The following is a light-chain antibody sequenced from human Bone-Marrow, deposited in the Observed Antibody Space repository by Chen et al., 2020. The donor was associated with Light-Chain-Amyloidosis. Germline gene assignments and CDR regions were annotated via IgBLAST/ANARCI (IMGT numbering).Light chain of an antibody. J-gene: IGKJ1*01. CDR2: AAS. CDR3: QQRSNWPPKWT. V-gene: IGKV1-9*01. Sequence: DIQLTQSPSFLSASVGDRVTITCRASQGISSYLAWYQQKPGKAPKLLIYAASTLQSGVPSRFSGSGSGTEFTLTISSLQPEDFAVYYCQQRSNWPPKWTFGQGTKVEIK. CDR1: QGISSY.